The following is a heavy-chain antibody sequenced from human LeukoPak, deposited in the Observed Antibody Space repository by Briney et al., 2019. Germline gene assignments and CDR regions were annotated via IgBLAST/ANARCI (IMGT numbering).Heavy chain of an antibody. CDR2: ISHSGIT. CDR3: ARERSMVRGVSWFDP. Sequence: SETLSLTCTVSGGSISSYYWSWIRQPPGKGLEWIGYISHSGITYYNPSFKSRVTISVDTSKNQFSLRLNPVTAADTAVYYCARERSMVRGVSWFDPWGQGTLVTVSS. D-gene: IGHD3-10*01. J-gene: IGHJ5*02. CDR1: GGSISSYY. V-gene: IGHV4-59*01.